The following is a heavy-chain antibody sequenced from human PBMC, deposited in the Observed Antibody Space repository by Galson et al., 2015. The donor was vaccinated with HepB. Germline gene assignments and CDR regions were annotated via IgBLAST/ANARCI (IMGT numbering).Heavy chain of an antibody. D-gene: IGHD3-22*01. CDR1: GFTFSSYA. CDR2: ISSNGGST. CDR3: VSRDSTYYYDSSGYYSGDPDY. Sequence: SLRLSCAASGFTFSSYAMHWVRQAPGKGLEYVSAISSNGGSTYYADSVKGRFTISRDNSKNTLYLQMSSLRAEDTAVYYCVSRDSTYYYDSSGYYSGDPDYWGQGTLVTVSS. V-gene: IGHV3-64D*06. J-gene: IGHJ4*02.